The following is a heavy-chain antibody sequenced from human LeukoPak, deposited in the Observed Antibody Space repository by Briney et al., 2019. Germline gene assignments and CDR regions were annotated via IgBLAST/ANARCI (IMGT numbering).Heavy chain of an antibody. Sequence: PGGSLRLSCAASGFTFSSYAMSWVRQAPGKGLEWVSAISGSGGSTYYADSVKGRFTIFRDNSKNTLYLQMNSLRAEDTAVYYCASSGSGLGYFDYWGQGTLVTVSS. CDR3: ASSGSGLGYFDY. CDR2: ISGSGGST. D-gene: IGHD6-19*01. V-gene: IGHV3-23*01. J-gene: IGHJ4*02. CDR1: GFTFSSYA.